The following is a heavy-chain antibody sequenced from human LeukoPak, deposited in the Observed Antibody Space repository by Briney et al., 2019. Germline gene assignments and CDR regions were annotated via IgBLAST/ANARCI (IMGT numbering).Heavy chain of an antibody. J-gene: IGHJ4*02. CDR2: INLSGGST. Sequence: ASVKVSCKASGYTFNSYYMHWVRQAPGQGLEWMGLINLSGGSTTYAQRFQGRVTLTRDTSTSTVYMELSSLRSEDTAAYYCARDYVDDIPMIKDYWGQGTLVTVSS. CDR3: ARDYVDDIPMIKDY. CDR1: GYTFNSYY. V-gene: IGHV1-46*02. D-gene: IGHD2-8*01.